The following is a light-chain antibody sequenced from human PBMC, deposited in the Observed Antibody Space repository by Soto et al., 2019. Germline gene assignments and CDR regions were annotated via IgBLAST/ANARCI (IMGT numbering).Light chain of an antibody. CDR3: QAYDYSLTASE. CDR2: GNR. Sequence: QSVLTQPPSVSGAPGQRVTISCTGNSSNLGAGYDVHWYQQLSGAAPKLVIFGNRNRPSGVPERCSGSKSGTSASLAITGLQAEDEADYNCQAYDYSLTASEFGGRTKLTVL. V-gene: IGLV1-40*01. CDR1: SSNLGAGYD. J-gene: IGLJ3*02.